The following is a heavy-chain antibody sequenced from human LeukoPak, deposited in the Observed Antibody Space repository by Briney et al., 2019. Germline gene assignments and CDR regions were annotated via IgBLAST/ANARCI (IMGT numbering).Heavy chain of an antibody. Sequence: GGSLRLSCAASGFTFSSYAMSWVRQAPGKGLEWVSAISGSGGSTYYADSVKGRFTISRDNSKNTLYLQMNSLRAEDTAVYYCARPIAVAGTVYFHYWGQGTLVTVSS. D-gene: IGHD6-19*01. CDR3: ARPIAVAGTVYFHY. CDR1: GFTFSSYA. CDR2: ISGSGGST. V-gene: IGHV3-23*01. J-gene: IGHJ1*01.